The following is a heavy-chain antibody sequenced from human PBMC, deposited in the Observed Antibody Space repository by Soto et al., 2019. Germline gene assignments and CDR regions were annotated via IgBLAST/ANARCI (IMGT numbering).Heavy chain of an antibody. D-gene: IGHD2-2*01. Sequence: SQTLSLTCAVFGGYFSGFYWRRILQPPGKGLEWIGEINHSGSTNYNPSLKCRVTISVDTSKNQFSLKRSSVTAADTAVYYCATESTNCYADVWGKGTTVTVSS. CDR3: ATESTNCYADV. CDR2: INHSGST. CDR1: GGYFSGFY. J-gene: IGHJ6*04. V-gene: IGHV4-34*01.